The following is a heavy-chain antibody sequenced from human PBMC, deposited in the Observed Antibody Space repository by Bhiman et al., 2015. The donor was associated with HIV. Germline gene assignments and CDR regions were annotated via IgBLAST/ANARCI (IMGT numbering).Heavy chain of an antibody. CDR3: AREEDWGSDFDY. D-gene: IGHD7-27*01. CDR2: ISSSSSYI. CDR1: GFTFSIYS. V-gene: IGHV3-21*01. Sequence: EVQLVESGGGLVKPGGSLRLSCAASGFTFSIYSMNWVRQAPGKGLEWVSSISSSSSYIYYADSVKGRFTISRDNAKNSLYLQMNSLRAEDTAVYYCAREEDWGSDFDYWGQGTLVTVSS. J-gene: IGHJ4*02.